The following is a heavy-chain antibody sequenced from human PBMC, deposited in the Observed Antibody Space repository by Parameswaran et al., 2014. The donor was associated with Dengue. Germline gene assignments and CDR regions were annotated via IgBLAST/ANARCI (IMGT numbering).Heavy chain of an antibody. CDR2: ISYDGSNK. V-gene: IGHV3-30*04. J-gene: IGHJ6*02. Sequence: WIRQPPGKGLEWVAVISYDGSNKYYADSVKGRFTISRDNSKNTLYLQMNSLRAEDTAVYYCARDLMDVWGQGTTVTVSS. CDR3: ARDLMDV.